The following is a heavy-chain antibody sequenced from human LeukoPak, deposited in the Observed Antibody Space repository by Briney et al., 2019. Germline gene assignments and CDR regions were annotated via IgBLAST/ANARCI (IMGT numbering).Heavy chain of an antibody. D-gene: IGHD3-22*01. V-gene: IGHV4-34*01. CDR2: INHSGST. CDR1: GGSFSAYY. Sequence: SETLSLTCDVYGGSFSAYYWSWIRQPPGKGLEWIGEINHSGSTNYNPSLKSRVTISIDTSKNQFSLKLSSVTAADTAVYYCARGRSRNYDSSGYYPFDYWGQGTLVTVSS. J-gene: IGHJ4*02. CDR3: ARGRSRNYDSSGYYPFDY.